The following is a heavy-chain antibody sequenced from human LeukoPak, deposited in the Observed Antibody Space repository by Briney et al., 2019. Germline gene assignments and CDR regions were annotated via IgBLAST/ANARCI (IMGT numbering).Heavy chain of an antibody. CDR1: GGTFSNYA. CDR2: IIPSFGTS. J-gene: IGHJ5*02. Sequence: ASVKVSCKASGGTFSNYAISWVRQGPGQGLEWMGGIIPSFGTSNYAQKFQGRVRITADKSTSTAYMELRSLRSHDTAIYYCARMKFDYDLPHWFDLWGQGTLVTVSS. V-gene: IGHV1-69*06. CDR3: ARMKFDYDLPHWFDL. D-gene: IGHD4-17*01.